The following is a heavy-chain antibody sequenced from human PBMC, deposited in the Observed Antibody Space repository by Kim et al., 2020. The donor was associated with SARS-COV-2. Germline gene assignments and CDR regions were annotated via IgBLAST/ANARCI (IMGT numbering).Heavy chain of an antibody. D-gene: IGHD4-17*01. Sequence: YYNPSLKSRVTISVDTSKNQFSLKLTSVIAADTAVYFCARDRESTLTTFDYWGLGTLVTVSS. V-gene: IGHV4-39*07. J-gene: IGHJ4*02. CDR3: ARDRESTLTTFDY.